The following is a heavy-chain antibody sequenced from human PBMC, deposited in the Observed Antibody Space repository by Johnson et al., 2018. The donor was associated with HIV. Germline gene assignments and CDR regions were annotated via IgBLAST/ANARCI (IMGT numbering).Heavy chain of an antibody. CDR3: AKGPLYYYDSRLGSGAFDI. D-gene: IGHD3-22*01. CDR2: SNSDGSRT. V-gene: IGHV3-74*02. CDR1: GITVNTNY. J-gene: IGHJ3*02. Sequence: VQLVESGGGLVQSGGSLRLSCAASGITVNTNYMSWVRQAPGKGLVWVSRSNSDGSRTNYADSVKGRFTISRDNSKNTLYLQMNSLRAEDTAVYYCAKGPLYYYDSRLGSGAFDIWGQGTMVTVSS.